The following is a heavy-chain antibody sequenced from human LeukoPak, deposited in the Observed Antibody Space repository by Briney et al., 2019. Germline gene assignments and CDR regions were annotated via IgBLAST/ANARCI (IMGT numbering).Heavy chain of an antibody. CDR3: ARSEYCSGGSCYGGYFDY. D-gene: IGHD2-15*01. Sequence: GESLKISCEASGYIFTNYWIGWVRQMPGQGLEWMGIIYPGDSDTRYSPSFQGQVTISADKSISTAYLQWSSLKASDTAMYYCARSEYCSGGSCYGGYFDYWGQGTLVTVSS. CDR2: IYPGDSDT. V-gene: IGHV5-51*01. CDR1: GYIFTNYW. J-gene: IGHJ4*02.